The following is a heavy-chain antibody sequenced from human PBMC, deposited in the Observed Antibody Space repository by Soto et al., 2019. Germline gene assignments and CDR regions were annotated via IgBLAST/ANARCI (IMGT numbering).Heavy chain of an antibody. CDR3: ARGRISVVAAALMGWFDP. D-gene: IGHD6-13*01. Sequence: SETLSLTCAVYGGSFSGYYWSWIRQPPGKGLEWIGEINHSGSTNYNPSLKSRVTISVDTSKNQFSLKLSSVTAADTAVYYCARGRISVVAAALMGWFDPWGQGTLVTVSS. J-gene: IGHJ5*02. CDR1: GGSFSGYY. CDR2: INHSGST. V-gene: IGHV4-34*01.